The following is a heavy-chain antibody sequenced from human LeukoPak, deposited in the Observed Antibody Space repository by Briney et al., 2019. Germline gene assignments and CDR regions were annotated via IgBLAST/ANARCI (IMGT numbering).Heavy chain of an antibody. CDR3: ARVGATYDAFDI. J-gene: IGHJ3*02. CDR1: GGSISSYY. V-gene: IGHV4-59*01. CDR2: IYYSGST. Sequence: SETLSLTCTVSGGSISSYYWSWIRQPPGKGLEWIGYIYYSGSTNYNPSLKSRVTISVDTSKNQFSLKLSSVAAADTAVYYCARVGATYDAFDIWGQGTMVTVSS. D-gene: IGHD1-26*01.